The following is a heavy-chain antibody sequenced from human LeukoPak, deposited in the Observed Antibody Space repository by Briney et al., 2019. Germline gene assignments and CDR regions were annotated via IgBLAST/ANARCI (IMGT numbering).Heavy chain of an antibody. CDR3: ARDLHGESCTTPNCS. CDR1: GFTFSSYW. CDR2: IKQDGSEK. D-gene: IGHD3-10*01. Sequence: GGSLRLSCAASGFTFSSYWVSWVRQAPGKGLEWVANIKQDGSEKYYVDSVKGRFTISRDNAKNSLYLQMNSLRADDTAMYYCARDLHGESCTTPNCSWGQGTLVTVSS. J-gene: IGHJ4*02. V-gene: IGHV3-7*01.